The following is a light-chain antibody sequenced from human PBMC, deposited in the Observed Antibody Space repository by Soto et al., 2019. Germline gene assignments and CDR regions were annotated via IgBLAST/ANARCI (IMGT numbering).Light chain of an antibody. Sequence: EIVLTQSPGTLSVSPGQRATLSCRASQSVASSYLAWYQHKPRQAPRLLIYGASSRATGIPDRFSGSGSGTDVTLTISRLEPEDFAVYYCQQYGSSPFTFGPGTKVDI. V-gene: IGKV3-20*01. CDR3: QQYGSSPFT. CDR1: QSVASSY. CDR2: GAS. J-gene: IGKJ3*01.